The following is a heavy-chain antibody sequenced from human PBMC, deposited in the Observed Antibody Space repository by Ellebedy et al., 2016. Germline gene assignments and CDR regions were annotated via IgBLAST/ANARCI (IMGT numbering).Heavy chain of an antibody. V-gene: IGHV5-51*01. D-gene: IGHD5-12*01. CDR3: ARHVHIVATISGAFDI. Sequence: GESLKISXKGSGYSFTSYWIGWVRQMPGKGLEWMGIIYPGDSDTRYSPSFQGQVTISADKSISTAYLQWSSLKASDTAMYYCARHVHIVATISGAFDIWGQGTMVTVSS. CDR1: GYSFTSYW. CDR2: IYPGDSDT. J-gene: IGHJ3*02.